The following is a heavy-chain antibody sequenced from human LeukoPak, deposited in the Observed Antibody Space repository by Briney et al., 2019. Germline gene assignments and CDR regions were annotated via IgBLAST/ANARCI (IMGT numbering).Heavy chain of an antibody. V-gene: IGHV3-23*01. CDR1: GFTFSSYA. Sequence: PGGSLRLSCAASGFTFSSYAMRWVRQAPGKGLEWVSGISGSGGSTHYADSVKGRFTISRDNSKNTLYLQMNSLRAEDTAVYYCAKEEGYSYGLQDYWGQGTLVTVSS. CDR3: AKEEGYSYGLQDY. D-gene: IGHD5-18*01. CDR2: ISGSGGST. J-gene: IGHJ4*02.